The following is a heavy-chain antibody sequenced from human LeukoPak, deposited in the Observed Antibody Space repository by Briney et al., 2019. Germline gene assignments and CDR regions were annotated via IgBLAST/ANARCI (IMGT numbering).Heavy chain of an antibody. CDR2: IIPIFGTA. CDR3: ARGYCSSTSCSENWFDP. D-gene: IGHD2-2*01. J-gene: IGHJ5*02. V-gene: IGHV1-69*13. Sequence: SVKVSCKASGYTFTSYAISWVRQAPGQGLEWMGGIIPIFGTANYAQKFQGRVTITADESTSTAYMELSSLRSEDTAVYYCARGYCSSTSCSENWFDPWGQGTLVTVSS. CDR1: GYTFTSYA.